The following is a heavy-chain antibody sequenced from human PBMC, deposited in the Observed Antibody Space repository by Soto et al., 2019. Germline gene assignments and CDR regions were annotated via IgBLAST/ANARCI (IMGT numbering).Heavy chain of an antibody. CDR2: IYPSDSDT. CDR1: GYSFSTSW. J-gene: IGHJ5*02. V-gene: IGHV5-51*01. D-gene: IGHD3-3*01. CDR3: ATRAEYYDFWSGYYGA. Sequence: GESLRISCKGSGYSFSTSWIGWVRQMSGKGLEWMGTIYPSDSDTRYSPSFQGQVIISADKSTSTAYLQWRSLKASDTAMYYCATRAEYYDFWSGYYGAWGQGTLVTVSS.